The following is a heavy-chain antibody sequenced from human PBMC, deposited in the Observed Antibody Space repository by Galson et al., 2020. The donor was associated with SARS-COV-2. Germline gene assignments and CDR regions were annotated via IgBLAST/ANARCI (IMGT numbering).Heavy chain of an antibody. CDR1: GYSFTDYW. D-gene: IGHD3-10*01. V-gene: IGHV5-51*01. J-gene: IGHJ4*02. CDR2: IYHGDTDT. CDR3: ARTGGLARGVFDY. Sequence: GESLKISCTGSGYSFTDYWIGWVRQTPGKALEWMGIIYHGDTDTRYSPSSQGQVIISVDKSINTAFLQWTSVKASDTAIYYCARTGGLARGVFDYWGQGTQVTVSS.